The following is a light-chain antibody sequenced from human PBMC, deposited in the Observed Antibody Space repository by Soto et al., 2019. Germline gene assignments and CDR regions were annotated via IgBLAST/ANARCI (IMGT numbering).Light chain of an antibody. CDR2: DVN. Sequence: QSVLTQPPSASGSPGQSVTISCTGTNNDVGGYNYVSWYQHHPGKAPKLMIYDVNKRPAGVPDRFSGSKSGNTASLTVSGLQVEDEADYYCSSYAGNIFYVFGTGTKLTVL. V-gene: IGLV2-8*01. CDR3: SSYAGNIFYV. J-gene: IGLJ1*01. CDR1: NNDVGGYNY.